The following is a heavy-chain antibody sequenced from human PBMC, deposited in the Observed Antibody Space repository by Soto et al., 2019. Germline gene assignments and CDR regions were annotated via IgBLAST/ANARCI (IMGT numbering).Heavy chain of an antibody. J-gene: IGHJ4*02. Sequence: SETLSLTCTVSGGSISSGDYYWSWIRQPPGKGLEWIGYIYYSGSTYYNPSLKSRVTISVDTSKNQFSLKLSSVTAADTAVYYCARVSPSGYYMIGGRIDYWGQGTLVTVSS. CDR3: ARVSPSGYYMIGGRIDY. CDR2: IYYSGST. D-gene: IGHD3-3*01. CDR1: GGSISSGDYY. V-gene: IGHV4-30-4*01.